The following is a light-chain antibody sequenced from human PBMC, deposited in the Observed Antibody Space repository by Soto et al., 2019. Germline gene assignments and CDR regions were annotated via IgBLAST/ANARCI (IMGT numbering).Light chain of an antibody. J-gene: IGLJ1*01. CDR2: DVS. CDR1: SRDIGGYDF. V-gene: IGLV2-14*03. Sequence: QSVLAQPASGNRSPGEASSISSAGTSRDIGGYDFVSWYQQHPGEVPKLIIFDVSDRPSGVSDRFSGSKSGDTASLTISGLQVEDEADYYCSSFSNSDTPYVFGTGTNVTVL. CDR3: SSFSNSDTPYV.